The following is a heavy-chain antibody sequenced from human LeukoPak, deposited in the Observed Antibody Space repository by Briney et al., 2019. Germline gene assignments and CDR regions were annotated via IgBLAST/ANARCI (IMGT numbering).Heavy chain of an antibody. CDR1: GFTFGNYA. Sequence: GGSLRLSCEASGFTFGNYAMNWVRQAPGKGLEWVSTISGTGSSTYYADSAKGRFTISRDNSKDTLFLQLNSLTAADTAVYYCAKQLPSLRIAAAGGAFDIWGQGTMVTVSS. CDR3: AKQLPSLRIAAAGGAFDI. V-gene: IGHV3-23*01. CDR2: ISGTGSST. D-gene: IGHD6-13*01. J-gene: IGHJ3*02.